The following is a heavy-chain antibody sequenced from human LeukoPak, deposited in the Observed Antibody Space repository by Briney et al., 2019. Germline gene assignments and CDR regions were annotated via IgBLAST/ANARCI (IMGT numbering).Heavy chain of an antibody. Sequence: GGSLRLSCAASGFTFSSYSMNWVRQAPGKGLEWVSSISSSGSYIYYADSVKGRSTISRDNAKNSLYLQMNSLRAEDTAVYYCARGYSSSWSIFGYWGQGTLVTVSS. CDR1: GFTFSSYS. V-gene: IGHV3-21*01. CDR3: ARGYSSSWSIFGY. D-gene: IGHD6-13*01. CDR2: ISSSGSYI. J-gene: IGHJ4*02.